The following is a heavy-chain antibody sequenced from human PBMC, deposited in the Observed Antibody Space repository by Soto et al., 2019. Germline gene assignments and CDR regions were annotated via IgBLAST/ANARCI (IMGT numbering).Heavy chain of an antibody. CDR3: AHRLSQCSGGICYRYFDL. CDR1: GFSLSASGVG. J-gene: IGHJ2*01. D-gene: IGHD2-15*01. CDR2: IYWNDDK. Sequence: QITLRESGPTLVNPTETLTLTCTFSGFSLSASGVGVGWIRQPPGKALEWLALIYWNDDKYYSPSLKSRLTITKDTSKNQVVLTMTNMDPVDTATYFCAHRLSQCSGGICYRYFDLWGRGTLVTVSS. V-gene: IGHV2-5*01.